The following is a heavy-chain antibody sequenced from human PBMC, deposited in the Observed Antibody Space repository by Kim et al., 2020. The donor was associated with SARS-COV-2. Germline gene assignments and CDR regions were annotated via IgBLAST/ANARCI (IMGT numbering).Heavy chain of an antibody. CDR3: AKTPFSDIVVVSAALRWFDP. J-gene: IGHJ5*02. CDR2: ISGSGGST. D-gene: IGHD2-2*01. Sequence: GGSLRLSCAASGFTFSSYAMSWVRQAPGKGLEWVSAISGSGGSTYYADSVKGRFTISRDNSKNTLYLQMNSLRAEDTAVYYCAKTPFSDIVVVSAALRWFDPWGQGTLVTVSS. V-gene: IGHV3-23*01. CDR1: GFTFSSYA.